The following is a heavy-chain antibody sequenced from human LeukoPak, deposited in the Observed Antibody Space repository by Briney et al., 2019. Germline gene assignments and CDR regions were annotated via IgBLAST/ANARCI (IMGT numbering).Heavy chain of an antibody. CDR1: GYTFTSYG. CDR2: ISAYNGNT. V-gene: IGHV1-18*01. Sequence: ASVKVSCKASGYTFTSYGISWVRQAPGQGLEWMGWISAYNGNTNYAQKLQGRVTMTTDTSTSTAYMELRSLRSDDTAVYYCARDLRDQSKRYSYGLDYWGQGTLVTVSS. D-gene: IGHD5-18*01. J-gene: IGHJ4*02. CDR3: ARDLRDQSKRYSYGLDY.